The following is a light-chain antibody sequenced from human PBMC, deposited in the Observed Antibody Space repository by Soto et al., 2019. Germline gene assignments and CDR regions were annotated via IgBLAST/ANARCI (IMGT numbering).Light chain of an antibody. J-gene: IGLJ2*01. CDR2: KNN. CDR1: SSNIGSNF. CDR3: AAWDDSLSGVV. Sequence: QSVLTQPPSASGTPGQRVTISCSGASSNIGSNFVYWYRQFPGMAPNLLIYKNNQRPSGVPERLSGSKSGTSASLAISGLRSDDEADYYCAAWDDSLSGVVFGGGTKVTVL. V-gene: IGLV1-47*01.